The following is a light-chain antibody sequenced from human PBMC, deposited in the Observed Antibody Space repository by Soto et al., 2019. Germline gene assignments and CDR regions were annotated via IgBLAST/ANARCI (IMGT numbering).Light chain of an antibody. Sequence: QSVLTQPRSVSGSPGQSVTISCTGTSCDVGGYNYVSWYQQHPGKAPKLVIYDVSKRPSGVPDRFSGSKSGNTASLTISGLQAEDEADYYCCSYAGNSLWVFGGGTKLTVL. CDR3: CSYAGNSLWV. CDR1: SCDVGGYNY. CDR2: DVS. J-gene: IGLJ3*02. V-gene: IGLV2-11*01.